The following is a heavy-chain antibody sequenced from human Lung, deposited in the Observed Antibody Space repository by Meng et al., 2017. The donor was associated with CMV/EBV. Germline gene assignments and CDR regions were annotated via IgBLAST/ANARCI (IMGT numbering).Heavy chain of an antibody. CDR1: GFSLSNARMG. D-gene: IGHD2-2*01. Sequence: LVKXTETLTLTCTVSGFSLSNARMGVSWIRQPPGKALEWLAHIFSNDEKSYSTSLKSRLTISKDTSKSQVVLTMTNMDPVDTATYYCARIPAAIGGYYYYGMDVWGQGXTVTVSS. CDR3: ARIPAAIGGYYYYGMDV. CDR2: IFSNDEK. V-gene: IGHV2-26*01. J-gene: IGHJ6*02.